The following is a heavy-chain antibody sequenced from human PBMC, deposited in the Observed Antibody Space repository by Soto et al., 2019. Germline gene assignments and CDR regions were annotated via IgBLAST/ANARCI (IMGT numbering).Heavy chain of an antibody. V-gene: IGHV3-9*01. CDR2: ISWNSGTI. Sequence: EVQLVESGGGLVQPGRSLRLSCAASGFTFDDYAMHWVRQAPGKGLEWVSGISWNSGTIAYADSVKGRFTISRDNAKNSLYLQMNSLRAEDTALYYSAKDYGSGSYYYFDYWGQGTLVTVSS. J-gene: IGHJ4*02. CDR1: GFTFDDYA. CDR3: AKDYGSGSYYYFDY. D-gene: IGHD3-10*01.